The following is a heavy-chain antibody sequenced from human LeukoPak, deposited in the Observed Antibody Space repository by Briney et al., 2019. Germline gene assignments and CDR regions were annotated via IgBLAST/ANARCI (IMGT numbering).Heavy chain of an antibody. D-gene: IGHD3-10*01. CDR3: ARTVRGSGKNWFDP. CDR2: IYYTGST. CDR1: GGSVSSGSYY. Sequence: PSETLSLTCTVSGGSVSSGSYYWSWIRQHPGKGLEWIGYIYYTGSTYYNPSLNSRAAISADTSKNQFSLKLSSVTAADTAVYYCARTVRGSGKNWFDPWGQGTLVTVSS. J-gene: IGHJ5*02. V-gene: IGHV4-31*03.